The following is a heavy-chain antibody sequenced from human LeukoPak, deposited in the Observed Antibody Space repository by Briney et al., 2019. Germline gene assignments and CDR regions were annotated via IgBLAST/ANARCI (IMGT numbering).Heavy chain of an antibody. CDR1: GYTFTSYG. D-gene: IGHD3-22*01. V-gene: IGHV1-18*01. CDR2: ISAYNGNT. CDR3: ARYSSNYYYDSSGPHY. Sequence: ASVKVSCKASGYTFTSYGISWVRQAPGQGLEWMGWISAYNGNTNYAQKLQGRVTMTTDTSTSTAYMELRSLRSDDTAVYYCARYSSNYYYDSSGPHYWGQGTLVTVSS. J-gene: IGHJ4*02.